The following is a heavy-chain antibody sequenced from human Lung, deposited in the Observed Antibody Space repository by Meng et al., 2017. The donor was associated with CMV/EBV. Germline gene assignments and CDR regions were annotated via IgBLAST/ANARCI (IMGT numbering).Heavy chain of an antibody. Sequence: GGSLRLSCVGSGYAFSDYWMSWVRRVPGKGLEWVSVIYSGGSTYYADSVKGRFTISRDNSKNTLYLQMNSLRAEDTAVYYCARVRGEGIDPWGQGTLVTVSS. J-gene: IGHJ5*02. V-gene: IGHV3-66*02. D-gene: IGHD3-16*01. CDR2: IYSGGST. CDR1: GYAFSDYW. CDR3: ARVRGEGIDP.